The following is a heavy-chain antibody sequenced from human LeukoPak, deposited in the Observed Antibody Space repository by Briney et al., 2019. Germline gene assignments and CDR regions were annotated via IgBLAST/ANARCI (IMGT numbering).Heavy chain of an antibody. Sequence: GSLTLAWAASGFTFSNYGMSWVRQEPAMGVAWVSAISDRGAGACYADSGKGRFTIPRDNSKNTLYLQMNSLRAEDTAVYYCAKDRVATERYYMDVWGKGTTVTISS. CDR1: GFTFSNYG. CDR2: ISDRGAGA. D-gene: IGHD6-13*01. V-gene: IGHV3-23*01. CDR3: AKDRVATERYYMDV. J-gene: IGHJ6*03.